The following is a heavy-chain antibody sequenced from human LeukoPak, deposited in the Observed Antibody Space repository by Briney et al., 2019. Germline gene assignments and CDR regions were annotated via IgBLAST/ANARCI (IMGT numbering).Heavy chain of an antibody. V-gene: IGHV1-18*01. CDR2: ISAYNGNT. D-gene: IGHD2/OR15-2a*01. CDR1: GYTFSNYG. CDR3: ARQVDSTMALPDY. J-gene: IGHJ4*02. Sequence: ASVKVSCEASGYTFSNYGLTWVRQAPGRGLEWMGWISAYNGNTNYAQKLRDRVTMTTDTSTSTAYMELRGLTSDDTAVYYCARQVDSTMALPDYWGQGTLVTVSS.